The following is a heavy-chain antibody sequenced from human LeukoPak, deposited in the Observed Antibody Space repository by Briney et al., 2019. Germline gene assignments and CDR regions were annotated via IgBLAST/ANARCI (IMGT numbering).Heavy chain of an antibody. D-gene: IGHD5-24*01. V-gene: IGHV4-31*03. CDR2: IYYSGST. CDR3: ARARRRDGYKIGS. CDR1: GGSISSGGYY. J-gene: IGHJ4*02. Sequence: SQTLSLTCTVSGGSISSGGYYWSWIRQHPGKCLGWIGYIYYSGSTYYNPSLKSRVTISVDTSKNQFSLKLSSVTAADTAVYYCARARRRDGYKIGSWGQGTLVTVSS.